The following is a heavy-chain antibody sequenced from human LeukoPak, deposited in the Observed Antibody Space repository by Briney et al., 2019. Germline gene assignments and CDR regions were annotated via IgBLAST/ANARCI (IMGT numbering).Heavy chain of an antibody. V-gene: IGHV4-30-2*01. J-gene: IGHJ5*02. CDR1: GDSISSGAYS. Sequence: PSETLSLTCVVSGDSISSGAYSWRWIRQPPGKGLEWIGYIFHSGSTFYNPSLKSRVTISVDNSQNQFSLRLSSVTAADTAVYFCARELWFANAPGSWLDPWGQGTLVTVSS. CDR2: IFHSGST. CDR3: ARELWFANAPGSWLDP. D-gene: IGHD3-10*01.